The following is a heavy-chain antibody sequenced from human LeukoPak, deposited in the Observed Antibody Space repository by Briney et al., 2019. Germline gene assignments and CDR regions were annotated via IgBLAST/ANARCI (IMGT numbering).Heavy chain of an antibody. CDR1: GFTFSSYW. Sequence: GGSLRLSCAASGFTFSSYWMSWVRQAPGKGPEWVAHIKQDASQEDHVDSVKGRFTISRDNAKNMLYLQMYSLRSEDTAVYYCARVTIGFDYWGQGTLVTVSS. J-gene: IGHJ4*02. CDR2: IKQDASQE. CDR3: ARVTIGFDY. V-gene: IGHV3-7*03. D-gene: IGHD3-10*01.